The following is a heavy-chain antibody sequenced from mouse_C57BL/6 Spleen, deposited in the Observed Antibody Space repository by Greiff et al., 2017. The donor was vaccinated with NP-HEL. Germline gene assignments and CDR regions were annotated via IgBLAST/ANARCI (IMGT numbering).Heavy chain of an antibody. Sequence: EVMLVESGEGLVKPGGSLKLSCAASGFTFSSYAMSWVRQTPEKRLEWVAYISSGGDYIYYADTVKGRFTISRDNARNTLYLQLRSLKSEDTAMYYCRREDGLGYGMDYWGQGTSVTVST. CDR1: GFTFSSYA. CDR2: ISSGGDYI. V-gene: IGHV5-9-1*02. J-gene: IGHJ4*01. CDR3: RREDGLGYGMDY. D-gene: IGHD2-3*01.